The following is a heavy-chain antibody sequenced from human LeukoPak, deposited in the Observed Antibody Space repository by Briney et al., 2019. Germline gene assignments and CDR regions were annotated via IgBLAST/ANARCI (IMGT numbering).Heavy chain of an antibody. J-gene: IGHJ4*02. CDR2: IIPIFGTA. CDR1: GGTFSSYA. Sequence: SVKVSCKASGGTFSSYAISWVRQAPGQGLEWMGGIIPIFGTANYAQKFQGRVTITADESTSTAYMELSSLRSEDTAVYYCAGVGRMRNYYFDYWGQGTLVTVSS. CDR3: AGVGRMRNYYFDY. V-gene: IGHV1-69*13. D-gene: IGHD1-26*01.